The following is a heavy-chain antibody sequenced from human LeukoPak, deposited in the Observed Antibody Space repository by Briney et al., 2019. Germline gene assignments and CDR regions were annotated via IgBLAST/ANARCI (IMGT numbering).Heavy chain of an antibody. CDR1: GYTFTIYH. CDR2: MNPNSGDR. V-gene: IGHV1-8*03. D-gene: IGHD6-25*01. Sequence: ASVKVSCRASGYTFTIYHINWVRQATGQGLEWMGWMNPNSGDRGYAQKFQGRVTITTVTSIGTAYMELSSLRSEDTAVYFCARTTSFTACGYDYWGQGTLVTVSS. CDR3: ARTTSFTACGYDY. J-gene: IGHJ4*02.